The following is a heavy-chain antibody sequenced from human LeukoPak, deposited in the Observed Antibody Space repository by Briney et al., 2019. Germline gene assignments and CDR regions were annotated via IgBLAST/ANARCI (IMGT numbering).Heavy chain of an antibody. CDR1: GGSISSGGYY. D-gene: IGHD7-27*01. V-gene: IGHV4-61*08. J-gene: IGHJ5*01. Sequence: SETLSLTCTVSGGSISSGGYYWSWLRQAPGKRLEWIGEINHSGSITYNPSLKSRVTISAEKSKSQISLRLTSVTAADTGVYYCAKGVWAPRFDSWGQGTLVTVSS. CDR2: INHSGSI. CDR3: AKGVWAPRFDS.